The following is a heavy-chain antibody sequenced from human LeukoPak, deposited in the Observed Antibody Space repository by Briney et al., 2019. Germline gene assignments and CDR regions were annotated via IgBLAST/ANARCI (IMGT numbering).Heavy chain of an antibody. D-gene: IGHD3-22*01. CDR2: IYYTGST. Sequence: PSETLSLTCTVSGDSIINNYWTWIRQPPGRTLEWIGFIYYTGSTNYNPSLKSRVTISVDTSKNQFSLKLSSVTAADTAVYYCARGRYYYDSSGYAYWGQGTLVTVSS. V-gene: IGHV4-59*01. J-gene: IGHJ4*02. CDR3: ARGRYYYDSSGYAY. CDR1: GDSIINNY.